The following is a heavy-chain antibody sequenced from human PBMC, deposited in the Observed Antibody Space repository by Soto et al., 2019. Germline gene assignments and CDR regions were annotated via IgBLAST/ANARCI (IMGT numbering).Heavy chain of an antibody. CDR1: VFTVSSYA. V-gene: IGHV3-23*01. J-gene: IGHJ5*02. D-gene: IGHD1-26*01. CDR3: AKGFVWELLES. Sequence: GPLRLSCAASVFTVSSYAMSWVRQAPGKGLGWVSAISGSGGSTYYADSVKGRFTISRDSSKNTLYLQMNSLRAEDTAVYYCAKGFVWELLESWGQGTLVTVSS. CDR2: ISGSGGST.